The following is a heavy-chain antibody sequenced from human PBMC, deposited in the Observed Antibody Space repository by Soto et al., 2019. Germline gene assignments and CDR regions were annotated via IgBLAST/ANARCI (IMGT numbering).Heavy chain of an antibody. D-gene: IGHD3-3*01. Sequence: ASVNVSCKASGGTFSSYTISWVRQAPGQGLEWMGRIIPILGIANYAQKFQGRVTITADKSTSTAYMELSSLRSEDTAVYYCARSYPKPIFGVVMDYYYMDVWGKGTTVTVSS. V-gene: IGHV1-69*02. CDR2: IIPILGIA. J-gene: IGHJ6*03. CDR3: ARSYPKPIFGVVMDYYYMDV. CDR1: GGTFSSYT.